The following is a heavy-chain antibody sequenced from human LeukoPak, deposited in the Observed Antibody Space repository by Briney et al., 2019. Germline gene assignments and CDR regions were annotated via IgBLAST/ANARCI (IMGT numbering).Heavy chain of an antibody. CDR2: INHSGST. J-gene: IGHJ5*02. D-gene: IGHD6-6*01. CDR3: ARGPGSSSFRFDP. Sequence: SETLSLTCAVYGGSFSGYYWSWIRQPPGKGLEWIGEINHSGSTNYNPSLKSRVTISVDKSKNQFSLKLSSVTAADTAVYYCARGPGSSSFRFDPWGQGTLATVSS. CDR1: GGSFSGYY. V-gene: IGHV4-34*01.